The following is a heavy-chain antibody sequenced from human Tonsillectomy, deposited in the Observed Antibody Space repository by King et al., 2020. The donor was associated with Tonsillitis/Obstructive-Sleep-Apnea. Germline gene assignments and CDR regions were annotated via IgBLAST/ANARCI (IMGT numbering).Heavy chain of an antibody. J-gene: IGHJ4*02. Sequence: VQLVESGGGLVQPGGSLRLSCAASGFTFSSYAMSWVRQAPGKGLEWVSAISGSGGSTYYADSVKGRFTISRDNSKNTLYLQMNSLRAEDTAVYYCAKEPLYYDSWSGNFAYWGQGTLVTVSS. CDR2: ISGSGGST. D-gene: IGHD3-3*01. V-gene: IGHV3-23*04. CDR1: GFTFSSYA. CDR3: AKEPLYYDSWSGNFAY.